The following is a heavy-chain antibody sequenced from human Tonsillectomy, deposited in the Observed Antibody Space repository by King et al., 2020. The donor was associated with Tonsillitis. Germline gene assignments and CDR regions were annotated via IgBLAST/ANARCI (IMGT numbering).Heavy chain of an antibody. Sequence: VQLVETGGGVVQTGRSLRLSCAASGFTFSSYGMHWVRQAPGKGLEGMAVISYDGDKEYHADSVKGRLTISRDNSKNTLYLEMTSLGSEDTAVYFCARSRPGSSWYGGDYWGQGTLVTVSS. D-gene: IGHD6-13*01. CDR1: GFTFSSYG. V-gene: IGHV3-30*03. CDR2: ISYDGDKE. J-gene: IGHJ4*02. CDR3: ARSRPGSSWYGGDY.